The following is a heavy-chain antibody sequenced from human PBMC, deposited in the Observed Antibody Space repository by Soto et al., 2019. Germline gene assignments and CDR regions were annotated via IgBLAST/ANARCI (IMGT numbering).Heavy chain of an antibody. V-gene: IGHV4-39*01. Sequence: QLQLQESGPGLVQPSETLSLTCTVSGVSISSHGYFSGWIRQPPGKGLEWIGMISYSGSTYYSPSLKSRVNISADTSKNQLSLRLSSVTAADTAVFHCMNYNSGWKYWGQGTVVTVSS. CDR1: GVSISSHGYF. CDR2: ISYSGST. CDR3: MNYNSGWKY. D-gene: IGHD5-12*01. J-gene: IGHJ4*02.